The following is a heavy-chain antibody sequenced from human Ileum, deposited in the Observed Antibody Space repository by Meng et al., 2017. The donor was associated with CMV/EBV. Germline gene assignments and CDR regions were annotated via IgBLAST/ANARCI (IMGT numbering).Heavy chain of an antibody. V-gene: IGHV4-4*07. J-gene: IGHJ4*02. D-gene: IGHD3-16*01. CDR1: GDSITSFY. CDR3: ARGPGGFGDFNFDY. Sequence: EQDPRRVKPSDTLSLTCTVSGDSITSFYWSWIRQPAGKALEWIGRIYHGGSTNYNPSLKSRVTLSVDTSKNQFSMRLTSVTAADTAVYYCARGPGGFGDFNFDYWGQGTLVTVSS. CDR2: IYHGGST.